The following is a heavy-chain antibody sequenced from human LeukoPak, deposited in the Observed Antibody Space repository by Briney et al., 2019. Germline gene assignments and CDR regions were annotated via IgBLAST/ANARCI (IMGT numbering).Heavy chain of an antibody. CDR3: ASSRYYYGLGSSPPFDY. CDR1: GFTFSNYW. D-gene: IGHD3-10*01. V-gene: IGHV3-7*01. J-gene: IGHJ4*02. Sequence: PGGSLRLSCAASGFTFSNYWMTWVRQGPGKGLEWVANIKQDGSERYYVDAVKGRFIISRDNAKNSLYLQMNNLRAEDTAVYYCASSRYYYGLGSSPPFDYWGQGDLVTVSS. CDR2: IKQDGSER.